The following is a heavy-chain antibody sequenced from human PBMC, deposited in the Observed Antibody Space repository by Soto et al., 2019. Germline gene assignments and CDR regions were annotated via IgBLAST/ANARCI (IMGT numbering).Heavy chain of an antibody. V-gene: IGHV3-30*18. CDR3: AKTKLERRPYYFDY. CDR1: VFTFSSYG. Sequence: GGSLRLSCAASVFTFSSYGMRWVRQAPGKGLEWVAVISYDGSNKYYADSVKGRFTISRDNSKNTLYLQMNSLRAEDTAVYYCAKTKLERRPYYFDYWGQGTLVTVSS. CDR2: ISYDGSNK. D-gene: IGHD1-1*01. J-gene: IGHJ4*02.